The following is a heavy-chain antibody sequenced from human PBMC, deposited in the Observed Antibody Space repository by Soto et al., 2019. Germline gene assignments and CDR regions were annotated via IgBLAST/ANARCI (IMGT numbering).Heavy chain of an antibody. CDR1: GYTFTSYG. V-gene: IGHV1-18*01. CDR3: ARRYDFWSGYFGSFDY. D-gene: IGHD3-3*01. Sequence: ASVKVSCKASGYTFTSYGISWVRQAPGQGLEWMGWISAYNGNTNYAQKLQGRVTMTTDTSTSTAYMELRSLRSDDTAGYYCARRYDFWSGYFGSFDYWGQGTLVTVSS. CDR2: ISAYNGNT. J-gene: IGHJ4*02.